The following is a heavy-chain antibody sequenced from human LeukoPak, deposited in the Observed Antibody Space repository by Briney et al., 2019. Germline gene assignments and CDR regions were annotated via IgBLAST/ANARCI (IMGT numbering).Heavy chain of an antibody. V-gene: IGHV3-20*04. CDR3: ARRSTGRAGYYFDY. CDR2: INWNGGST. CDR1: GFTFDDYG. Sequence: GGSLRLSCAASGFTFDDYGMSWVRQAPGKGLEWVSGINWNGGSTGYADSVKGRFTISRDTAKNSLYLQMNSLRAEDTALYYCARRSTGRAGYYFDYWGQGTLVTVSS. D-gene: IGHD3-10*01. J-gene: IGHJ4*02.